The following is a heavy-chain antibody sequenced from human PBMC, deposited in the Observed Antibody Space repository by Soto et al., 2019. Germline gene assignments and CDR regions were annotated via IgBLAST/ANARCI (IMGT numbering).Heavy chain of an antibody. CDR1: GFTFDDFA. CDR2: ISRNSDTI. V-gene: IGHV3-9*01. Sequence: GGSLRLSCAASGFTFDDFAMHWVRQAPGKGLEWVAGISRNSDTIGYAGSVQGRLTISRDNAKNSLYLQMNSLRPEDTAIYYCAKAGAAFNYYYAIGVWGQGTTVTVSS. J-gene: IGHJ6*02. CDR3: AKAGAAFNYYYAIGV. D-gene: IGHD6-25*01.